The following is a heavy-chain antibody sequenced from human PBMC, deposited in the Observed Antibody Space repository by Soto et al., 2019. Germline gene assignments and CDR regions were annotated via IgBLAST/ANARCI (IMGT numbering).Heavy chain of an antibody. V-gene: IGHV5-51*01. D-gene: IGHD5-12*01. CDR3: ARLTDVDIVATLHFDY. J-gene: IGHJ4*02. CDR1: GYKFSNYW. Sequence: PGESLKISCKASGYKFSNYWIGWVRQKPGKGLEWMGIIYPGDSDTRYSPSFQGQVTISADKSISTAYLQWSSLKASDTAMYYCARLTDVDIVATLHFDYWGQGTLVTVSS. CDR2: IYPGDSDT.